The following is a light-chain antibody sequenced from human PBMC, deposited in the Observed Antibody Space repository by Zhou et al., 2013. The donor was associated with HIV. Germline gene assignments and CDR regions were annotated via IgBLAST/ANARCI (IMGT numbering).Light chain of an antibody. J-gene: IGKJ2*01. CDR3: MQGTHWPPT. CDR1: QSLLYGDDGNTY. V-gene: IGKV2-30*01. CDR2: KVS. Sequence: VMTQSPLSLPVTLGQPASISCRSSQSLLYGDDGNTYLNWFQQRPGQSPRRLIYKVSERDPGVPDRFNASGSASDFTLTITRVEADDVAVYYCMQGTHWPPTFGQGTTLDIK.